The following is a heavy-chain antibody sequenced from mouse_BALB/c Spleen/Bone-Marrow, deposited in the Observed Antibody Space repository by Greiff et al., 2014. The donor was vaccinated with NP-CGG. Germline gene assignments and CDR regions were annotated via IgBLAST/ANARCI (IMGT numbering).Heavy chain of an antibody. CDR2: ISYSGST. V-gene: IGHV3-8*02. D-gene: IGHD1-1*01. CDR3: ARGGGSSYNYAMDY. CDR1: GDSITSGY. Sequence: DVKLVESGPSLVKPSQTLSLTCSATGDSITSGYWNWIRKFPGNKLEYMGYISYSGSTYYNPSLKSRISITRDTSKNQYYLQLNSVTTEDTATYYCARGGGSSYNYAMDYWGQGTSVTVSS. J-gene: IGHJ4*01.